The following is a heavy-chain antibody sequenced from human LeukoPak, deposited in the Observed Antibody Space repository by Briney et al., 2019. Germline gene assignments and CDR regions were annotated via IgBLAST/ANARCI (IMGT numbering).Heavy chain of an antibody. D-gene: IGHD4-17*01. CDR1: GGSISSYY. CDR2: IYYSAST. Sequence: SETLSLTCTVSGGSISSYYWSWIRQPPGRGLEGRGQIYYSASTNYHHSLKSRVTISLHTPKNQFSLKLSSVTAGDTAVYYCGRGPTVTSNWFDPWGQGTLVTVSS. V-gene: IGHV4-59*01. J-gene: IGHJ5*02. CDR3: GRGPTVTSNWFDP.